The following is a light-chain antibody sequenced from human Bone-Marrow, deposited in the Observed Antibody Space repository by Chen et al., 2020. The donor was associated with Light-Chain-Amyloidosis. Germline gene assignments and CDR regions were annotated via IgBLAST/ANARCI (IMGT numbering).Light chain of an antibody. V-gene: IGLV1-40*01. CDR1: SSNIGAGYD. CDR3: QSYDSSLSGKV. CDR2: GNS. J-gene: IGLJ3*02. Sequence: QSVLTRPPSVSVAPGQRVTISCTGSSSNIGAGYDVHWYQQLPGTAPKLLIYGNSNRPAGVPDRFSGSKAGTSASLAITGRQAEDEADDYCQSYDSSLSGKVFGGGTKLTVL.